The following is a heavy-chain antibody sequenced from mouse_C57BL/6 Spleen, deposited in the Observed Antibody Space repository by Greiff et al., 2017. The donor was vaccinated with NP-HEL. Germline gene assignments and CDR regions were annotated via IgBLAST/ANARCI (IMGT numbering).Heavy chain of an antibody. D-gene: IGHD2-1*01. CDR2: IRNKANGYTT. J-gene: IGHJ4*01. CDR1: GFTFTDYY. CDR3: SRSASDGNYVVYAMDY. V-gene: IGHV7-3*01. Sequence: EVKLVESGGGLVQPGGSLSLSCAASGFTFTDYYMSWVRQPPGKALEWLGFIRNKANGYTTEYSASVKGRFTISRDNSQSILYLQMNALRAEDSATYYVSRSASDGNYVVYAMDYWGQGTSVTVSS.